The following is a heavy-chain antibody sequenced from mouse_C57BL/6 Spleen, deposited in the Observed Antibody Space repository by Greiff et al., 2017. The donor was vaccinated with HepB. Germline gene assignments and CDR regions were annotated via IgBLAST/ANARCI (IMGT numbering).Heavy chain of an antibody. CDR3: ARVYGYFDV. J-gene: IGHJ1*03. CDR1: GFTFSDYY. Sequence: EVMLVESGGGLVQPGGSLKLSCAASGFTFSDYYMYWVRQTPEKRLEWVAYISNGGGSTYYPDTVKGRFTISRDNAKNTLYLQMSRLKSEDTAMYYCARVYGYFDVWGTGTTVTVSS. V-gene: IGHV5-12*01. CDR2: ISNGGGST.